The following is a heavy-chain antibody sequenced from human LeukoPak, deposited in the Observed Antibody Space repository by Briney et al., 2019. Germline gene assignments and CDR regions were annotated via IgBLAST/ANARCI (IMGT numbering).Heavy chain of an antibody. CDR2: ISSSSSYI. CDR3: ARGSEGYCSGGGCYYGMDV. J-gene: IGHJ6*01. D-gene: IGHD2-15*01. Sequence: PGGSLRLSCAASGFTFSSYTMNWVRQAPGKGLEWASYISSSSSYIYYADSVKGRFTISRDNAENSLYLQMNSLRAEDTAVYYCARGSEGYCSGGGCYYGMDVWGQGTTVTVSS. CDR1: GFTFSSYT. V-gene: IGHV3-21*01.